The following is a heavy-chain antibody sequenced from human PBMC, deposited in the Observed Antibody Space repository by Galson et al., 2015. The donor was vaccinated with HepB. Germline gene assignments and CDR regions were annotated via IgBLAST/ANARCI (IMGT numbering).Heavy chain of an antibody. J-gene: IGHJ4*02. CDR3: AKEGYYDYIWGRYRHTRPFVF. D-gene: IGHD3-16*02. V-gene: IGHV3-30*18. Sequence: SLRLSCAASGFTFSSYAMHWVRQAPGKGLEWVAYTSNDGSNKYYVDSVRGRFTTSRDNSENTLYLQMNSLRAEDTAVYYCAKEGYYDYIWGRYRHTRPFVFWGQGTLVTVSS. CDR2: TSNDGSNK. CDR1: GFTFSSYA.